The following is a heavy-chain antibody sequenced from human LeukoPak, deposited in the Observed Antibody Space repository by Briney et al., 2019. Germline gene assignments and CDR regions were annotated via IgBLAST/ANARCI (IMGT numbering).Heavy chain of an antibody. J-gene: IGHJ4*02. D-gene: IGHD5-18*01. V-gene: IGHV1-2*04. Sequence: ASVKVSCKASGYTFTGYYVHWVRQAPGQGLEWMGRINPNSGGTNYAQKFQGWVTMTRDTSISTAYMELSRLRSDDTAVYYCARDRDTAMTYFDYWGQGTLVTVSS. CDR3: ARDRDTAMTYFDY. CDR2: INPNSGGT. CDR1: GYTFTGYY.